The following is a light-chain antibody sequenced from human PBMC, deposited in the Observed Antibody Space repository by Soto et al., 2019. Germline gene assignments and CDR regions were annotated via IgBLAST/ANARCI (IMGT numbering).Light chain of an antibody. Sequence: QLVLTQPPSVSGAPGQRVTISCTGSSANIGAGYDVHWYQQLPGTAPKLLIYVNSNRPSGVPDRFSGSKSGTSASLAITGLQAEDEADYYCQSYDSSLREVFGGGNKLTVL. CDR2: VNS. V-gene: IGLV1-40*01. CDR1: SANIGAGYD. J-gene: IGLJ3*02. CDR3: QSYDSSLREV.